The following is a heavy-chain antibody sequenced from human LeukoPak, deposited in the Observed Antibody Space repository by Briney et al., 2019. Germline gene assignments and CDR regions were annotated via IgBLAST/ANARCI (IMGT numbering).Heavy chain of an antibody. D-gene: IGHD1-14*01. J-gene: IGHJ6*02. CDR1: GFTFDDYA. Sequence: GGSLRLSCAASGFTFDDYAMHWVRQAPGKGLEWVSGISWNSGSIGYADSVKGRFIISRDNAKNSLYLQMNSLRAEDTALYYCAKCSGRGLYYYGMDVWGQGTTVTVSS. CDR2: ISWNSGSI. CDR3: AKCSGRGLYYYGMDV. V-gene: IGHV3-9*01.